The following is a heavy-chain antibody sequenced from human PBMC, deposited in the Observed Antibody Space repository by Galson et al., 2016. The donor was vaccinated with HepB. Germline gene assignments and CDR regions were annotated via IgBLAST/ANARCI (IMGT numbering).Heavy chain of an antibody. CDR3: AKTSGYCSAGSCYWGTFDI. CDR2: ISFDGDNK. V-gene: IGHV3-30*18. D-gene: IGHD2-15*01. CDR1: GFTFSGYG. Sequence: SLRLSCAASGFTFSGYGMHWVRQAPGKGLEWVAVISFDGDNKYYADSVKGRFTISRDNSQNMLYLQVNSLRTQDTAVYYCAKTSGYCSAGSCYWGTFDIWGQGTMVTVSS. J-gene: IGHJ3*02.